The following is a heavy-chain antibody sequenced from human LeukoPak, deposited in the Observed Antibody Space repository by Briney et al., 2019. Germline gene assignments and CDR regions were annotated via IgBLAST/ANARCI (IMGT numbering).Heavy chain of an antibody. CDR3: TRVGYIDEGIDY. J-gene: IGHJ4*02. Sequence: RTGGSLRLSCVASGFPFSSYWMTWVRQAPGKGLEWVANIKQDGSKKSYEDSVKGRFTISRDNAKNSLYLQMNSLRAEGTAIYYCTRVGYIDEGIDYWGQGTLVTVSS. CDR1: GFPFSSYW. V-gene: IGHV3-7*04. CDR2: IKQDGSKK. D-gene: IGHD5-24*01.